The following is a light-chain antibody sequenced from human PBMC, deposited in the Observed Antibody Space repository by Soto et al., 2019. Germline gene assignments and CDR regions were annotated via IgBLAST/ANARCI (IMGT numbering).Light chain of an antibody. J-gene: IGKJ2*01. CDR2: AAS. V-gene: IGKV1-39*01. Sequence: DIQMTQSPSSLSASVGDRVTITCRASQSISSYLNWYQQKPGKAPKLLIYAASSLQSGVPSRFSGSGSRIDFTLTIGSLQPEDFATYYCQQSYSAPPQYTFGQGTKLVIK. CDR3: QQSYSAPPQYT. CDR1: QSISSY.